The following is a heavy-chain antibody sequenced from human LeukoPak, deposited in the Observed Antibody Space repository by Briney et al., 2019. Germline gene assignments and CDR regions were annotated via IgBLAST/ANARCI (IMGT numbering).Heavy chain of an antibody. CDR1: GGTFSSYA. Sequence: SVKVSFKASGGTFSSYAISWVRQAPGQGLEWMGGIIPIFGAANYAQKFQGRVTITTDESTSTAYMELNSLRAEDTAVYYCANQLLWFGESTGLFDYWGQGTLVTVSS. J-gene: IGHJ4*02. D-gene: IGHD3-10*01. CDR3: ANQLLWFGESTGLFDY. CDR2: IIPIFGAA. V-gene: IGHV1-69*05.